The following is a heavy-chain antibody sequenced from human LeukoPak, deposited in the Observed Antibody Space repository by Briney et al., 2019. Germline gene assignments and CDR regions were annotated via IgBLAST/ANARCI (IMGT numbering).Heavy chain of an antibody. Sequence: GGSLRLSCAASEFAFSSYWMHWVRQAPGKGLEWVAVISYDGSNKYYADSVKGRFTISRDNSKNTLYLQMNSLRAEDTAVYYCARAGWVLDYFDYWGQGTLVTVSS. D-gene: IGHD2-8*02. CDR1: EFAFSSYW. CDR2: ISYDGSNK. J-gene: IGHJ4*02. CDR3: ARAGWVLDYFDY. V-gene: IGHV3-30-3*01.